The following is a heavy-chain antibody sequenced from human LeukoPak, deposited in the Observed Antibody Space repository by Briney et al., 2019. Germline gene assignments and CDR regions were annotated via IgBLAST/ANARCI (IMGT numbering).Heavy chain of an antibody. D-gene: IGHD2-2*02. CDR1: GGTFKNSA. CDR3: ARGYCSSTSCYSYYYYMDV. Sequence: ASVKVSCKTSGGTFKNSAISWVRQAPGQGLEWMGRIIPILGIANYAQKFQGRVTITADKSTSTAYMELSSLRSEDTAVYSCARGYCSSTSCYSYYYYMDVWGKGTTVTVSS. J-gene: IGHJ6*03. V-gene: IGHV1-69*04. CDR2: IIPILGIA.